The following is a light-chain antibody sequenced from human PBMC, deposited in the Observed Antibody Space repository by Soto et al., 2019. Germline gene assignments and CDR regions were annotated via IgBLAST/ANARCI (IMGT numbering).Light chain of an antibody. CDR1: QSVSSSY. J-gene: IGKJ3*01. V-gene: IGKV3-20*01. Sequence: EIVLTQSPGPLSLSPGERATLSCRASQSVSSSYLAWYQQKPGQAPRLLIYGASIRATGIPDRFSGSGSGTDFTLTISRLEPEDFAVYYCQQYGSSPFTFGPGTNVDIK. CDR2: GAS. CDR3: QQYGSSPFT.